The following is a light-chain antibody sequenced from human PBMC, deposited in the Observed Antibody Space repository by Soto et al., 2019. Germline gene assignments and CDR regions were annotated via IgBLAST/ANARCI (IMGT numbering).Light chain of an antibody. J-gene: IGKJ3*01. V-gene: IGKV3-11*01. CDR3: HQRSNWPPFT. CDR1: QSVSTY. Sequence: EVVLTQSPATLSLSPGERATLSCRASQSVSTYLAWYQQNPGQPPRLLIYGASNRATGTPARFSGSGSGTDFTVTISSLEPEDFAVYYCHQRSNWPPFTFGRGTKVEI. CDR2: GAS.